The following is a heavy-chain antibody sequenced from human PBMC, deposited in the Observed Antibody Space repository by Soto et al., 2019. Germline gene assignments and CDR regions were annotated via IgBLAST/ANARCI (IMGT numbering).Heavy chain of an antibody. D-gene: IGHD1-1*01. Sequence: SMNWVRQAPGKGLEWVSSISSSSSYIYYADSVKGRFTISRDNAKNSLYLQMNSLRAEDTAVYYCARVARAYNWNDEDDGDYYYYGMDVWGQGTTVTVSS. CDR2: ISSSSSYI. CDR3: ARVARAYNWNDEDDGDYYYYGMDV. CDR1: S. V-gene: IGHV3-21*01. J-gene: IGHJ6*02.